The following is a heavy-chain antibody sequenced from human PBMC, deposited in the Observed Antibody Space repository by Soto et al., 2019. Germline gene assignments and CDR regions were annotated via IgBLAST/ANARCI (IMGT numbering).Heavy chain of an antibody. J-gene: IGHJ6*02. D-gene: IGHD3-3*01. Sequence: HPGGSLRLSCAASGFTVSSNYMSWVRQAPGKGLEWVSVIYSGGSTYYADSVKGRFTISRDNSKNTLYLQMNSLRAEDTAVYYCARPGEEGSGYYDYYGMDVWGQGTTVTVSS. CDR3: ARPGEEGSGYYDYYGMDV. CDR2: IYSGGST. V-gene: IGHV3-53*01. CDR1: GFTVSSNY.